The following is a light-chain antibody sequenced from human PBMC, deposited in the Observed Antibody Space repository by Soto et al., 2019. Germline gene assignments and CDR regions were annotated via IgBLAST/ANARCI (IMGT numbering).Light chain of an antibody. Sequence: DIQMTQSPSTLSGSVGDRVTITCRASQTISSWLAWYQQKPGKAPKLLIYKASTLKSGVPSRFSGSGSGTEFTLTISSVQPEDFATYYCQQYNGYSEAFGQGTQVELK. V-gene: IGKV1-5*03. CDR3: QQYNGYSEA. CDR2: KAS. CDR1: QTISSW. J-gene: IGKJ1*01.